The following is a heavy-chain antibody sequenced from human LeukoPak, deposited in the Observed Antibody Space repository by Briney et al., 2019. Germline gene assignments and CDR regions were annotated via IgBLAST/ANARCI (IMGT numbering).Heavy chain of an antibody. V-gene: IGHV4-38-2*02. D-gene: IGHD3-22*01. Sequence: SETLSLTCTVSGYSISSGYYWGWIRQPPGKGLEWIGSIYHSGSTYYNPSLKSRVTISVDTSKNQFSLKLSSVTAADTAVYYCARSFALVGYYDSSGYYFDYWGQGTLVTVSS. CDR2: IYHSGST. CDR1: GYSISSGYY. J-gene: IGHJ4*02. CDR3: ARSFALVGYYDSSGYYFDY.